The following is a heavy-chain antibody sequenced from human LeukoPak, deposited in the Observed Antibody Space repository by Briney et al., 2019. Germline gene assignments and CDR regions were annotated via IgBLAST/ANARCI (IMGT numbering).Heavy chain of an antibody. V-gene: IGHV3-23*01. D-gene: IGHD3-22*01. CDR1: GFTFSSNA. Sequence: GGSLRLSCAASGFTFSSNAMSWVRQAPGKGLEWVSAISGSGGSTYYADSVKGRFTISRDNSKNTLYLQMNILRAEDTAVYYCAKGQYYDSSGYYYYWGQGTLVTVSS. CDR3: AKGQYYDSSGYYYY. CDR2: ISGSGGST. J-gene: IGHJ4*02.